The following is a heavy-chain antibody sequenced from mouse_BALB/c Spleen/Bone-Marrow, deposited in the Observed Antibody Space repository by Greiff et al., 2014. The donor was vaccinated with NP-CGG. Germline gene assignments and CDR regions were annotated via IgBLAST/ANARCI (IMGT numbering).Heavy chain of an antibody. V-gene: IGHV1-54*01. CDR1: GYAFTNYL. J-gene: IGHJ4*01. Sequence: QVQLQQSGAELVRPGTSVKVSCKASGYAFTNYLIEWVKQRPGQGLEWIGVINPGSGGTNYNEKFKGKATLTADKSSNTAYMQLSSLTSDDSAVYFCARDGDYDEGYAMDYWGQGTSVTVSS. CDR3: ARDGDYDEGYAMDY. CDR2: INPGSGGT. D-gene: IGHD2-4*01.